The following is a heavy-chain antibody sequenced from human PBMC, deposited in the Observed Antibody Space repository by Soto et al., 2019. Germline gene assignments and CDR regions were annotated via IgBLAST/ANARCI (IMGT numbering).Heavy chain of an antibody. CDR2: ISYDGSNK. Sequence: SCKASGYTFTSYYMHWVRQAPGKGLEWVAVISYDGSNKYYADSVKGRFTISRDNSKNTLYLQMNSLRAEDTAVYYCAKDRGSILMVYAADYWGQ. CDR1: GYTFTSYY. J-gene: IGHJ4*02. D-gene: IGHD2-8*01. CDR3: AKDRGSILMVYAADY. V-gene: IGHV3-30*18.